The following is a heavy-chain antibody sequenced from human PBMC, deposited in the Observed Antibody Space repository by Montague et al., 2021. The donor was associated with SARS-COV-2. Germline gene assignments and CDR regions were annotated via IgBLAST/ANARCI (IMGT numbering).Heavy chain of an antibody. J-gene: IGHJ4*02. Sequence: SLRLSCAASGFTFNSYSMNWVRQAPGKGLEWVSSISSSSSYIYYXDSVKGRFTISRDNAKNSLYLQMNSLRAEDTAVYYCARDARYDFWSGYYFDYWGQGTLVTVSS. CDR1: GFTFNSYS. V-gene: IGHV3-21*01. CDR2: ISSSSSYI. CDR3: ARDARYDFWSGYYFDY. D-gene: IGHD3-3*01.